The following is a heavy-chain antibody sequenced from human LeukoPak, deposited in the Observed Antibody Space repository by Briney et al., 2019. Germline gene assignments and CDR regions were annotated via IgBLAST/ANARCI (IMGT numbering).Heavy chain of an antibody. CDR1: GFTFSSYA. CDR3: AKGLREYNYGPPYDYYYMDV. Sequence: GGSLRLSCAASGFTFSSYAMHWVRQAPGKGLEWVAVISYDGSNKYYADSVKGRFTISRDNSKNTLYLQMNSLRAEDTAVYYCAKGLREYNYGPPYDYYYMDVWGKGTTVTVSS. J-gene: IGHJ6*03. V-gene: IGHV3-30*04. D-gene: IGHD5-18*01. CDR2: ISYDGSNK.